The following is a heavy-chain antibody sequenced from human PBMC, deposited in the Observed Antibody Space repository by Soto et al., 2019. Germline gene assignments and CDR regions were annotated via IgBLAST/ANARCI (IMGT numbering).Heavy chain of an antibody. Sequence: QVQLVQSGIEVKHPGASVKVSCKASGYAFTSFGISWVRQAPGQGLEWMGWTVANNGYTKYAQNLQGRVTLITDTSTSTAYMELRSLMYDDTAVYYCARCSCGTCYASYAFDIWGQGTMVTVSS. CDR1: GYAFTSFG. D-gene: IGHD1-7*01. V-gene: IGHV1-18*01. CDR2: TVANNGYT. J-gene: IGHJ3*02. CDR3: ARCSCGTCYASYAFDI.